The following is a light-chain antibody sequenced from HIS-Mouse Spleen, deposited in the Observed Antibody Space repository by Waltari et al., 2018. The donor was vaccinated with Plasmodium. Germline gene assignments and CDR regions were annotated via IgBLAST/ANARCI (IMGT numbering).Light chain of an antibody. J-gene: IGLJ2*01. CDR2: EGS. CDR3: CSYAGSYTLV. CDR1: SSDVGGYNY. V-gene: IGLV2-11*01. Sequence: QSALTQPRSVSGSPGQSVTISCTGTSSDVGGYNYVSWYQQHPGKAPKLMIYEGSKRPSGVPDRFSGSKSGNTASLTISGLQAEDEAEYYCCSYAGSYTLVFGGGTKLTVL.